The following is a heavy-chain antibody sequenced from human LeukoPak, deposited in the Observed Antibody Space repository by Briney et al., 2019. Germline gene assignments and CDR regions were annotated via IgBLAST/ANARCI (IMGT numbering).Heavy chain of an antibody. CDR1: GGSFSGYY. J-gene: IGHJ5*02. CDR2: INHSGST. V-gene: IGHV4-34*01. CDR3: ARESPTNWFDP. Sequence: SETLSLTCAVYGGSFSGYYWSWIRQPPGKGLEGIGEINHSGSTNYNPSLKSRVTISVDTSKNQFSLKLSSVTAADTAVYYCARESPTNWFDPWGQGTLVTVSS.